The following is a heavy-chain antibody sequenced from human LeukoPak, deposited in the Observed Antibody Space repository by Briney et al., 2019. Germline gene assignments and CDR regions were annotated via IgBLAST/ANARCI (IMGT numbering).Heavy chain of an antibody. D-gene: IGHD3-10*01. CDR3: AKLKRVGIAPFDD. V-gene: IGHV3-23*01. J-gene: IGHJ4*02. Sequence: QAGGSLRLSCAASGFTFSHFAMSWLRHAPGKGLHWVSTISGSGNKTYDADSVKGRFTISRDNSKNTLYLQMTGLRAEDTAVYYCAKLKRVGIAPFDDWGQGTLVTVSS. CDR2: ISGSGNKT. CDR1: GFTFSHFA.